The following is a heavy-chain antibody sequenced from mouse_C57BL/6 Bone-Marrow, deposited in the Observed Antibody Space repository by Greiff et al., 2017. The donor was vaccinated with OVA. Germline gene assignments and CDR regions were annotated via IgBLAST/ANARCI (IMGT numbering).Heavy chain of an antibody. J-gene: IGHJ4*01. V-gene: IGHV10-1*01. CDR2: IRSKSNNYAT. CDR3: VRNYDYSYYAMDD. D-gene: IGHD2-4*01. CDR1: GFSFNTYA. Sequence: EAGGGLVQPKGSLKLSCAASGFSFNTYAMNRVRQAPGKGLEWVARIRSKSNNYATYYADSVKDRFTISRDDSESMLYLQMNNLKTEDTAMYYCVRNYDYSYYAMDDWGQGTSVTVSS.